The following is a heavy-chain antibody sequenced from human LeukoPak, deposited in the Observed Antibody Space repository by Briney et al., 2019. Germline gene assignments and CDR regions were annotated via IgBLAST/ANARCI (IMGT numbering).Heavy chain of an antibody. CDR1: GFTFTNAS. D-gene: IGHD1-1*01. V-gene: IGHV3-21*01. J-gene: IGHJ5*02. Sequence: KTGGSLRLSCAASGFTFTNASMNWIRQAPGKGLEWVSSITDSPNYVDYADSVKGRFTISRADAKNSLYLQMDSLRADDTAVYYCARDPYQLSWFDPWGQGPLVTVSS. CDR2: ITDSPNYV. CDR3: ARDPYQLSWFDP.